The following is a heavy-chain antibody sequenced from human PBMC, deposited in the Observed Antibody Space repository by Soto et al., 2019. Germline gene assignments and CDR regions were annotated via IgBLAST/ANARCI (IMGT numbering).Heavy chain of an antibody. CDR3: ARGKGGIAARGEFDP. J-gene: IGHJ5*02. CDR1: GGTFSSYA. V-gene: IGHV1-69*13. D-gene: IGHD6-6*01. Sequence: SEKVSCKASGGTFSSYAISWVRQAPGQGLEWMGGIIPIFGTANYAQKFQGRVTITADESTSTAYMELSSLRSEDTAVYYCARGKGGIAARGEFDPWGQGTLVTVSS. CDR2: IIPIFGTA.